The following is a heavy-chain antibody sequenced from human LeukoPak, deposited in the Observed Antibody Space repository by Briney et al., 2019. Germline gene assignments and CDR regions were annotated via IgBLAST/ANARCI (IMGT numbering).Heavy chain of an antibody. CDR3: ARGYSYGYNWFDP. CDR1: GFTFDDYG. CDR2: INCNGGST. D-gene: IGHD5-18*01. Sequence: GGSLRLSCAASGFTFDDYGMSWVRQAPGKGLEWVSGINCNGGSTGYADSVKGRFTISRDNAKNSLYLQMNSLRAEDPALYYCARGYSYGYNWFDPWGQGALVTVSS. V-gene: IGHV3-20*04. J-gene: IGHJ5*02.